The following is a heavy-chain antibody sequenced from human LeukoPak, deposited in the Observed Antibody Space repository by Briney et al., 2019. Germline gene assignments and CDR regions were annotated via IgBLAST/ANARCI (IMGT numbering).Heavy chain of an antibody. D-gene: IGHD3-10*01. J-gene: IGHJ5*02. CDR2: IGTAGDT. CDR3: ARDKNGELMFDP. V-gene: IGHV3-13*01. Sequence: GSLRLSCAASGFTFSSYDMHWVRRATGKGLEWVSAIGTAGDTYYPGSVKGRFTISRENAKNSLYLQMNSLRAGDTAVYYCARDKNGELMFDPWGQGTLVTVSS. CDR1: GFTFSSYD.